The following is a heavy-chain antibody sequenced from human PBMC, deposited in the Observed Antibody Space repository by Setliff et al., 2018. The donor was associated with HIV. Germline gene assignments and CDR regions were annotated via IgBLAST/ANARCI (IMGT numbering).Heavy chain of an antibody. CDR3: ARDPGYKSSWYGALDI. J-gene: IGHJ3*02. CDR1: GDAFTDYY. V-gene: IGHV1-2*02. CDR2: INPNSGGT. Sequence: ASVKVSCKASGDAFTDYYIHWVRQAPGQGLEWMGWINPNSGGTNYAQKFQGRVTTTRDTSISTAFMDLSRLRSDDTAVYYCARDPGYKSSWYGALDIWGQGTMVTVSS. D-gene: IGHD6-13*01.